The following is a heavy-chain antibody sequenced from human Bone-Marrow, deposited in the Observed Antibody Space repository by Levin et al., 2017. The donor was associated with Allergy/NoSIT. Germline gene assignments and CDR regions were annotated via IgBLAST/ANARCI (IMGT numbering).Heavy chain of an antibody. V-gene: IGHV3-30-3*01. D-gene: IGHD3-22*01. CDR3: ARDGVVVITTVAFWFDY. J-gene: IGHJ4*02. Sequence: GESLKISCAASGFTFSSYAMHWVRQAPGKGLEWVAVISYDGSNKYYADSVKGRFTISRDNSKNTLYLQMNSLRAEDTAVYYCARDGVVVITTVAFWFDYWGQGTLVTVSS. CDR2: ISYDGSNK. CDR1: GFTFSSYA.